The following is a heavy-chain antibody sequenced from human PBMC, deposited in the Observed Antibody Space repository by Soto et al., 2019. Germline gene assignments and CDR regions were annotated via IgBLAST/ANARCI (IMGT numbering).Heavy chain of an antibody. D-gene: IGHD6-19*01. Sequence: GGSLRLSCAASGFTFSSYAISWVRQAPGKGLEWVSAISVSGGSTYYADSVKGRFTISRDNSKNTLYLQMNSLRAEDTAVYYCAKDGSMIAVAGTGLDPWGQGTLVTVSS. CDR1: GFTFSSYA. V-gene: IGHV3-23*01. CDR3: AKDGSMIAVAGTGLDP. CDR2: ISVSGGST. J-gene: IGHJ5*02.